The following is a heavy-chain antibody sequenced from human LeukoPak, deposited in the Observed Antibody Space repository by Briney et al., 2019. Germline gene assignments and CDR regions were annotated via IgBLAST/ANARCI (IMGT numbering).Heavy chain of an antibody. D-gene: IGHD4-23*01. CDR3: ARDNGGSLAH. J-gene: IGHJ4*02. CDR1: GFTLSSYW. V-gene: IGHV3-7*03. CDR2: IKHDESEK. Sequence: SGGSLRLSCAASGFTLSSYWMAWVRQAPGKGLEWVANIKHDESEKYYAESVRGRFTISRENAKNSLYLQMNSLRAEDTALYYCARDNGGSLAHWGQGTLLTVSS.